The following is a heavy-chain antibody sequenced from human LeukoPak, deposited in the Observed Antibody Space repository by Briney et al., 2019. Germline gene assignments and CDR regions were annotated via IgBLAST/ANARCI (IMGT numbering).Heavy chain of an antibody. CDR1: GYTFTSYA. CDR2: INAGNGNT. Sequence: ASVKVSCKASGYTFTSYAMHWVRQAPGQRLEWMGWINAGNGNTKYSQKFQGRVTMTRDTSTSTVYMELSSLRSEDTAVYYCARVGRWYAEYYFDYWGQGTLVTVSS. V-gene: IGHV1-3*01. CDR3: ARVGRWYAEYYFDY. D-gene: IGHD2-2*01. J-gene: IGHJ4*02.